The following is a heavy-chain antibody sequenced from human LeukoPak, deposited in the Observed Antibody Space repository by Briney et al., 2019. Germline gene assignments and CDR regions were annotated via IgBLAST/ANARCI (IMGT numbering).Heavy chain of an antibody. CDR3: ARVLGYCSGGSCPRGYYYGMDV. CDR1: GYSINNYW. J-gene: IGHJ6*02. V-gene: IGHV5-51*01. Sequence: GESLKISCKGSGYSINNYWIGWVRQMPGKGLEWMGIIYPGDSDTRYSPSFQGQVTISADKSISTAYLQWSSLKASDTAMYYCARVLGYCSGGSCPRGYYYGMDVWGQGTTATVSS. D-gene: IGHD2-15*01. CDR2: IYPGDSDT.